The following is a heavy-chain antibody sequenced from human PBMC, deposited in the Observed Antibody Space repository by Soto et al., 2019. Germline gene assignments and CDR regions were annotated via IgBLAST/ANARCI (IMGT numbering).Heavy chain of an antibody. J-gene: IGHJ2*01. Sequence: QVQIVQSGAEVKKPGASVKLSCKGSGYTFSYYNVHWVRQAPGQRLEWMGWIHADNGNAKYSQKFQGRVTITRDPSGNTAYMELSNLRSEDTAVYYCARELDYWYFDLRGRGTLVTLSS. CDR1: GYTFSYYN. CDR3: ARELDYWYFDL. V-gene: IGHV1-3*01. CDR2: IHADNGNA. D-gene: IGHD1-1*01.